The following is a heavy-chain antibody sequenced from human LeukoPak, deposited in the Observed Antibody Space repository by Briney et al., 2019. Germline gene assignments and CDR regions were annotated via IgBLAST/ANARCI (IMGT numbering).Heavy chain of an antibody. CDR2: ISAYNGNT. CDR1: GYTFTSYG. Sequence: ASVKVSCKASGYTFTSYGISWVRQAPGQGLEWMGWISAYNGNTNYAQKLQGRVSMTTDTSTSTAYMELRSLRSDDTAVYYCARYQNFDWSLSLSGFDYWGQGTLVTVSS. D-gene: IGHD3-9*01. CDR3: ARYQNFDWSLSLSGFDY. V-gene: IGHV1-18*01. J-gene: IGHJ4*02.